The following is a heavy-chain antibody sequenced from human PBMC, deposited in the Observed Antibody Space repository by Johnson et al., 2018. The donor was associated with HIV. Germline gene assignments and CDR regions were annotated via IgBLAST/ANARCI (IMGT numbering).Heavy chain of an antibody. CDR1: GFTFSNYA. CDR2: ISYDGSNK. V-gene: IGHV3-30-3*01. CDR3: ARGRGGSYADAFDI. J-gene: IGHJ3*02. Sequence: QVQLVESGGGVVQPGRSLRLSCAASGFTFSNYAMHWVRQAPGKGLEWVALISYDGSNKYYADSVKGRFTISRDNSKNTLYLQMNSLRAEDTAVYYCARGRGGSYADAFDIWGQGTMVTVSS. D-gene: IGHD1-26*01.